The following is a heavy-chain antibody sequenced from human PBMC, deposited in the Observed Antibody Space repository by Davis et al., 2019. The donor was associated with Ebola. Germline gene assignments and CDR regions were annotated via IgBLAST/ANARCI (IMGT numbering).Heavy chain of an antibody. Sequence: SVTVSCKASGGTFTSYAISWVRQAPGQGLEWMGGIIPLFGTANYAQKFQDRVTITADESTSTSYMELNGLRSDDTAVYYCARGGGGDSSGFQSWFDPWGQGTLVTVSS. J-gene: IGHJ5*02. CDR1: GGTFTSYA. CDR2: IIPLFGTA. D-gene: IGHD3-22*01. CDR3: ARGGGGDSSGFQSWFDP. V-gene: IGHV1-69*13.